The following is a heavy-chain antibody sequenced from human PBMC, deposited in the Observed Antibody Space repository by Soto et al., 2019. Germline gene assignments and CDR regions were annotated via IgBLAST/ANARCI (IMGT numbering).Heavy chain of an antibody. CDR3: ATRTDYYYGSGSLGGIDV. CDR1: GGSISSGSYY. J-gene: IGHJ6*02. V-gene: IGHV4-31*03. D-gene: IGHD3-10*01. Sequence: QVQLQESGPGLVKPSQTLSLTCTVSGGSISSGSYYWSWIRQLPGKGLEWIGYIYYSGSTYYNPSIKSRVTISVDTSKNQFSLKLNSVTAADTAVYYCATRTDYYYGSGSLGGIDVWGQGTTVTVSS. CDR2: IYYSGST.